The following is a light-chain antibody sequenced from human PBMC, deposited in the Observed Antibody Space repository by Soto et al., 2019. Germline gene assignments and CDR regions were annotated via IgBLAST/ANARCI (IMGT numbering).Light chain of an antibody. Sequence: DLQMTHSPSSLSAAVGDRVTITCRASQSIARFLTWYQQKPGEVPKLLIFGASYLRSGVPSRFIGSGSGAHFALTLASLQPEDFGTYVCQQSHCAACTVGQGTNL. CDR3: QQSHCAACT. J-gene: IGKJ2*02. CDR1: QSIARF. CDR2: GAS. V-gene: IGKV1-39*01.